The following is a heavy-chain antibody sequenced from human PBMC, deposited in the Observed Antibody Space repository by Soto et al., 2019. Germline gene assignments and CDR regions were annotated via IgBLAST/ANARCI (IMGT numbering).Heavy chain of an antibody. J-gene: IGHJ5*02. CDR2: INHSGST. CDR3: ARGSPLELLSWFDP. D-gene: IGHD1-7*01. V-gene: IGHV4-34*01. CDR1: GASFSGYF. Sequence: SETLSLTCAVYGASFSGYFWSWICQPPGKGLEWIGEINHSGSTNYNPSLKSRVTISVVTSKNQFSLKLSSVTAADTAVYYCARGSPLELLSWFDPWGQGTLVTVSS.